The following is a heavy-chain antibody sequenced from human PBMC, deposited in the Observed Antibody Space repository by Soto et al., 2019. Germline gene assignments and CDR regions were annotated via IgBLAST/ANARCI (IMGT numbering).Heavy chain of an antibody. J-gene: IGHJ4*02. D-gene: IGHD6-19*01. CDR3: AKELHTSSGWSQVIY. Sequence: GGSLRLSCAASGFTFSTYWMHWVRQAPGKGLVWVSLISSDGTTTSYADSVKGRFTISRDNAKNTLYLQMNSLRAEDTAVYYCAKELHTSSGWSQVIYWGQGTLVTVSS. CDR1: GFTFSTYW. CDR2: ISSDGTTT. V-gene: IGHV3-74*01.